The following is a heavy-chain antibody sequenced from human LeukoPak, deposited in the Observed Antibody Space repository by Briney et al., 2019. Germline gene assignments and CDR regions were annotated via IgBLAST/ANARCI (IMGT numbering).Heavy chain of an antibody. Sequence: GGSLRLSCAASGFTVSSDYMSWVRQAPGKGLEWVSVIYSGGSTYYTDSVKGRFTISRDKSKNTVYLQMNSLRFEDTAMYYCARNWFDPWGQGTLVTVSS. CDR3: ARNWFDP. J-gene: IGHJ5*02. V-gene: IGHV3-53*05. CDR1: GFTVSSDY. CDR2: IYSGGST.